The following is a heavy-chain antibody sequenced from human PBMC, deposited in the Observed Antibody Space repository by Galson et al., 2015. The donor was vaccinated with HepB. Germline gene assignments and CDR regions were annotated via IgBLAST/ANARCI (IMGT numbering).Heavy chain of an antibody. CDR1: GCSISSANW. CDR3: ARGLWLGESSYGMDV. J-gene: IGHJ6*02. CDR2: KYHSGSA. V-gene: IGHV4-4*02. Sequence: LSLTCAVSGCSISSANWWTWVRQSPGKGLEWIGEKYHSGSANYNPSLKSRVTISVDKSNNHFSLRLTSVTAADTAVYYCARGLWLGESSYGMDVWGQGTTVTVSS. D-gene: IGHD3-10*01.